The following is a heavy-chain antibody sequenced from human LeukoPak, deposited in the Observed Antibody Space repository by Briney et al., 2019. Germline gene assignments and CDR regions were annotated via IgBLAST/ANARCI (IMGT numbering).Heavy chain of an antibody. J-gene: IGHJ4*02. Sequence: SVTVSCKASGGTFSSYAISWVRQAPGQGLEWMGGIIPIFGTANYAQKFQGRVTITADESTSTAYMELSSLRSEDTAVYYCARGYSGYDYPFDYWGQGTLVTVSS. CDR1: GGTFSSYA. D-gene: IGHD5-12*01. CDR3: ARGYSGYDYPFDY. V-gene: IGHV1-69*01. CDR2: IIPIFGTA.